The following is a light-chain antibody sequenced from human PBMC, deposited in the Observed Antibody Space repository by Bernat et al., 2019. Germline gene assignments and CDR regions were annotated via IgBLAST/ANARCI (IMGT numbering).Light chain of an antibody. CDR1: QTVSTN. J-gene: IGKJ1*01. Sequence: EIVMTQSPATLSVSPGESATFSCRASQTVSTNLAWYQQKPGQAPRLLIHGASTRATGIPARFRGSGSGTEFTLTISSLQSEDFAVYYCQQYNIWPPWTFGQGTKVEIK. V-gene: IGKV3-15*01. CDR2: GAS. CDR3: QQYNIWPPWT.